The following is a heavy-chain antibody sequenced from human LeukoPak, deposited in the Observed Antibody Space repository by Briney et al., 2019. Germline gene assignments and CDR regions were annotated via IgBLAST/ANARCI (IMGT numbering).Heavy chain of an antibody. D-gene: IGHD6-19*01. V-gene: IGHV1-46*01. CDR2: INPSGGST. J-gene: IGHJ4*02. CDR1: GYTFTSYY. CDR3: ARVAVAGPDY. Sequence: ASVKVSCKASGYTFTSYYMHWVRQAPGQGLEWMGIINPSGGSTSYAQKFQGRVTMTTDTSTSTAYMELRSLRSDDTAVYYCARVAVAGPDYWGQGTLVTVSS.